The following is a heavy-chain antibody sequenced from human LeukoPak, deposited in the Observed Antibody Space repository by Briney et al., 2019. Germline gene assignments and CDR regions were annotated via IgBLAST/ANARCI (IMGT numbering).Heavy chain of an antibody. CDR3: ARGSRYYGSGSYYRWFDP. D-gene: IGHD3-10*01. Sequence: TASETLSLTCAVYGGSFSGYYWSWIRRPPGKGLEWIGEINHSGSTNYNPSLKSRVTISVDTSKNQFSLKLSSVTAADTAVYYCARGSRYYGSGSYYRWFDPWGQGTLVTVSS. CDR2: INHSGST. J-gene: IGHJ5*02. CDR1: GGSFSGYY. V-gene: IGHV4-34*01.